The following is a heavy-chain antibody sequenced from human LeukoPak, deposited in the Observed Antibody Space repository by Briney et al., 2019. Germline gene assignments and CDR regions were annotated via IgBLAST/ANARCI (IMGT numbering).Heavy chain of an antibody. Sequence: GGSLRLSCSTSGFTFGDYAMSWVRQAPGRGLEWVGFIQAKAYGGATEYAASVKGRFSISRDDSQSIANLQMNDLKTEDTAVYYCTRAPHPRCSSSGCYLDYWGQGTLVTVSS. CDR3: TRAPHPRCSSSGCYLDY. CDR2: IQAKAYGGAT. V-gene: IGHV3-49*04. J-gene: IGHJ4*02. CDR1: GFTFGDYA. D-gene: IGHD2-2*01.